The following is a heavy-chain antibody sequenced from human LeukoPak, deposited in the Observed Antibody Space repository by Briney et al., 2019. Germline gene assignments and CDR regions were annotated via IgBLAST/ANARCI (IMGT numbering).Heavy chain of an antibody. CDR2: IIPNLGTT. Sequence: SVKVSCKASGGTSNSHAISWVRQAPGQGLEWMGRIIPNLGTTNRAQNFQDRVTLTADKCTNTAYMELTSMTSDDTVVYYCATTNDGGGYQWGDFFDFWGQGTLVTVSS. D-gene: IGHD1-26*01. V-gene: IGHV1-69*04. J-gene: IGHJ4*02. CDR1: GGTSNSHA. CDR3: ATTNDGGGYQWGDFFDF.